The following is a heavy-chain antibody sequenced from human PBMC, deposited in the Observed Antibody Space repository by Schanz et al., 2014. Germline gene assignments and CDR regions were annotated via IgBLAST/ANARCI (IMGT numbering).Heavy chain of an antibody. CDR2: INTGGDST. CDR1: GFTFSTHA. Sequence: EVKLLESGGTLVRPGGSLRLSCAASGFTFSTHAMAWVRQAPGKGLEWVSSINTGGDSTYYADSVKGRFTISRDNSRDTVYLQMNSLRADDTAMYYCARWFLIRGVILDSWGQGTLVTGSS. CDR3: ARWFLIRGVILDS. D-gene: IGHD3-10*01. V-gene: IGHV3-23*01. J-gene: IGHJ4*02.